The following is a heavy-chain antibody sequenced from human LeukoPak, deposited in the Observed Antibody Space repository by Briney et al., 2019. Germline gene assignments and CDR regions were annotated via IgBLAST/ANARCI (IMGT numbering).Heavy chain of an antibody. Sequence: GGSLRLSCAASGFTFDDYAMHWVRQAPGKGLEWVSGISWNSGSIGYADSVKGRFTISRDNAKNSLYLQMNSLRAEDTALYYCAKVKDYSSSWYRGYFDYWGQGTLVTVSS. CDR2: ISWNSGSI. D-gene: IGHD6-13*01. J-gene: IGHJ4*02. CDR3: AKVKDYSSSWYRGYFDY. CDR1: GFTFDDYA. V-gene: IGHV3-9*01.